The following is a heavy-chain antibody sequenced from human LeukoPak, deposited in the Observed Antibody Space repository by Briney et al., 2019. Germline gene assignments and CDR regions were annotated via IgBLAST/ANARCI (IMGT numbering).Heavy chain of an antibody. CDR2: ISSSTSTI. CDR1: RFTFSTYS. CDR3: AREVGIPFYFDY. V-gene: IGHV3-48*01. Sequence: GGSLRLSCAASRFTFSTYSINWVRQAPGKGLEWVSYISSSTSTIYYADSVKGRFTISRDNAKNSLYLQMNSLRAEDTAVYYCAREVGIPFYFDYWGQGTLVTVSS. J-gene: IGHJ4*02. D-gene: IGHD2-21*01.